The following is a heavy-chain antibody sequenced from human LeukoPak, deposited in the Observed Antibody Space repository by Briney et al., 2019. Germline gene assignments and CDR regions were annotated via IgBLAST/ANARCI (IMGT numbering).Heavy chain of an antibody. D-gene: IGHD3-3*01. CDR3: AKDSTIFGVVNYYFDY. CDR2: ISWNSGSI. J-gene: IGHJ4*02. Sequence: GRPLRLSCAASGFTFDDYAMHWVRQAPGKGLEWVSGISWNSGSIGYADSVKGRFTISRDNAKNSLYLQMNSLRAEDTALYYCAKDSTIFGVVNYYFDYWGQGTLVTVSS. V-gene: IGHV3-9*01. CDR1: GFTFDDYA.